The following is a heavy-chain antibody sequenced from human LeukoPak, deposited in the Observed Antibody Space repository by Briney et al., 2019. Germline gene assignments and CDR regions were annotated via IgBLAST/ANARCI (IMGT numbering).Heavy chain of an antibody. J-gene: IGHJ4*02. CDR2: IYYSGST. CDR1: GGSISSYY. Sequence: SETLSLTCTVSGGSISSYYWSWIRQPPGKGLEWIGYIYYSGSTNYNPSLKSRVTISVDTSKNQFSLKLSSVTAADTAVYYCARAITIFGVVIVYSDYWGQGTLVTVSS. V-gene: IGHV4-59*01. CDR3: ARAITIFGVVIVYSDY. D-gene: IGHD3-3*01.